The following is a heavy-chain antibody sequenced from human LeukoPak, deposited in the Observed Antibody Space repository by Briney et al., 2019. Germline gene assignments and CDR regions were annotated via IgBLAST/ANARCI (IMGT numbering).Heavy chain of an antibody. CDR1: GNTFTSYG. J-gene: IGHJ6*03. CDR3: ARVHYYYYYMDV. Sequence: ASVKVSCKASGNTFTSYGISWVRQAPGQGLEWMGWISAYNGNTNYAQKLQGRVTMTTDTSTSTAYMELRSLRSDDTAVYYCARVHYYYYYMDVWGQGTLVTVSS. CDR2: ISAYNGNT. V-gene: IGHV1-18*01.